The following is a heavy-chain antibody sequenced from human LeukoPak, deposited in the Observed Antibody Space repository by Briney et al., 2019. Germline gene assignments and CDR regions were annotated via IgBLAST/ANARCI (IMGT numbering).Heavy chain of an antibody. Sequence: PGGSLRLSCAASGFTFRNFAMSWVRQAPGKGLEWVSSISGSGISTYYADSVKGRFTISRDNSRDTLYLQVNSLRAEDTAVYYCAKGGKWDVTPFDYWGQGTLVTVSS. CDR2: ISGSGIST. CDR1: GFTFRNFA. D-gene: IGHD1-26*01. CDR3: AKGGKWDVTPFDY. V-gene: IGHV3-23*01. J-gene: IGHJ4*02.